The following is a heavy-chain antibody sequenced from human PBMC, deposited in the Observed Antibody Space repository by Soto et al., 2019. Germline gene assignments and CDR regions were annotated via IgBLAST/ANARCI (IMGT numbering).Heavy chain of an antibody. V-gene: IGHV4-34*01. CDR1: GGSFSDCY. CDR3: ARKYSGYDLDY. CDR2: INHSGST. D-gene: IGHD5-12*01. J-gene: IGHJ4*02. Sequence: QVQLQQWGAGLLKPSETLSLTCAVYGGSFSDCYWSWIRQPPGKGLEWIGEINHSGSTNYNPSLKSRVTISVDTSKNQFSLKLSSVTAADTAVYYCARKYSGYDLDYWGQGTLVTVSS.